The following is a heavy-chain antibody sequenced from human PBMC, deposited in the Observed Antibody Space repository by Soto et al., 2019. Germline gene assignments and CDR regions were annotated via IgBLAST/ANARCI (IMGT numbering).Heavy chain of an antibody. Sequence: SVKVSCKASGGTFSSYAISWVRQAPGQGLEWMGGIIPIFGTANYAQKFQGRVTITADESTSTAYMELSSLRSEDTAVYYCARSVRWGVSTSPFDYWGQGTLVTVSS. CDR2: IIPIFGTA. CDR1: GGTFSSYA. D-gene: IGHD3-10*01. V-gene: IGHV1-69*13. CDR3: ARSVRWGVSTSPFDY. J-gene: IGHJ4*02.